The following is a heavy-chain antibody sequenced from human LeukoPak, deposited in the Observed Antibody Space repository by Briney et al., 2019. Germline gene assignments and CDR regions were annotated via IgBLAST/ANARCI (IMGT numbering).Heavy chain of an antibody. D-gene: IGHD5-18*01. CDR3: ASDGWLWLSGSLTYYYYGMDV. CDR1: GFTFSDYC. Sequence: PGGSLRLSCAASGFTFSDYCMSWIRQAPGKGLEWVSYISSGGSTIYYADSLKGRFTISRDNTKNSLYLQMHSLRAEGTAVYYCASDGWLWLSGSLTYYYYGMDVWGQGTTVTVSS. J-gene: IGHJ6*02. CDR2: ISSGGSTI. V-gene: IGHV3-11*01.